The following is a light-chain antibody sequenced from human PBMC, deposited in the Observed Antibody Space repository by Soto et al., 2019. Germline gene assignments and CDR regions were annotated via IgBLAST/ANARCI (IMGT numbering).Light chain of an antibody. J-gene: IGKJ5*01. CDR3: QQYNNWPPGT. CDR1: QSVVSIY. CDR2: GAS. V-gene: IGKV3-15*01. Sequence: EIVLTHNTGTLSLSPGERATLSCRAIQSVVSIYLAWYQQKPGQSPRLLIYGASTRATVIPTRISGRRSGRDFTLTASSLLSEEFAVYYCQQYNNWPPGTFGQGTRLAIK.